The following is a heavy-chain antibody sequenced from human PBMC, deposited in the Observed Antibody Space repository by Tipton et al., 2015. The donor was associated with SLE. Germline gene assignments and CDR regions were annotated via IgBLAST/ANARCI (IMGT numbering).Heavy chain of an antibody. CDR2: IYTSGST. CDR1: GGSISSGRYY. D-gene: IGHD6-13*01. V-gene: IGHV4-61*02. Sequence: TLSLTCTVSGGSISSGRYYWSWIRQPAGKGLEWIGRIYTSGSTNYNPPLKSRVTISVDTSKNQFSLKLSSVAAADTAVYYCARDRPLGIAAALYFDYWGQGTLVTVSS. CDR3: ARDRPLGIAAALYFDY. J-gene: IGHJ4*02.